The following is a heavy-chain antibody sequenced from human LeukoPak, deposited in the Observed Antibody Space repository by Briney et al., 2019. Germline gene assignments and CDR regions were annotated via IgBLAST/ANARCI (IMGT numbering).Heavy chain of an antibody. D-gene: IGHD6-13*01. Sequence: PSETLSLTCTVSGGSIRSSSYYWGWIRQPPGKGLEWIGSIYYSGSTYHNPSLKSRVTVSVDTSRNQFSLQLSSVTAADTAVYYCTRQIAAGGIDPWGQGTLVTVSS. J-gene: IGHJ5*02. CDR3: TRQIAAGGIDP. V-gene: IGHV4-39*01. CDR2: IYYSGST. CDR1: GGSIRSSSYY.